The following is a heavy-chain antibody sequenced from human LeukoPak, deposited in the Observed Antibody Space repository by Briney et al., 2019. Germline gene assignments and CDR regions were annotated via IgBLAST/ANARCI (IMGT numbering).Heavy chain of an antibody. D-gene: IGHD6-19*01. V-gene: IGHV4-4*07. Sequence: SETLSLTCTVSGGSITTYYWSWIRQPAGKGLEWIGRIYTSGSTNYNPSLKSRVTMSVDTSKNQFSLKLSSVTAADTAVYYCARDIAVAGGDYFDYWGQGTLVTVSS. CDR2: IYTSGST. J-gene: IGHJ4*02. CDR3: ARDIAVAGGDYFDY. CDR1: GGSITTYY.